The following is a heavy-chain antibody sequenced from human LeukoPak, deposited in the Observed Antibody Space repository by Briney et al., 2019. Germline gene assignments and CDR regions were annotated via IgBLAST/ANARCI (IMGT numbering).Heavy chain of an antibody. D-gene: IGHD2-21*01. CDR1: GGSISSSSYY. Sequence: PSETLSLTCTVSGGSISSSSYYWGWIRQPPGKGLEWIGSIYYSGSTYYNPSLKSRVTISIDTSKNQFSLKLSSVTAADTAVYYRARPIVVVPLRAFDIWGQGTMVTVSS. CDR2: IYYSGST. J-gene: IGHJ3*02. V-gene: IGHV4-39*01. CDR3: ARPIVVVPLRAFDI.